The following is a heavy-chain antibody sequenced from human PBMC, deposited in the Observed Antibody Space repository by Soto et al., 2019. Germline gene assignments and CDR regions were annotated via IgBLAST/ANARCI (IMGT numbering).Heavy chain of an antibody. Sequence: PGGSLRLSCAASGFTFSDHYMDWVRQAPGKGLEWVGRTRNKANSYTTEYAASVKGRFTISRDDSKNSLYLQMNSLKTEDTAVYYCARVQTVTTYYYYGMDVWGQGTTVTVSS. CDR3: ARVQTVTTYYYYGMDV. CDR1: GFTFSDHY. V-gene: IGHV3-72*01. CDR2: TRNKANSYTT. D-gene: IGHD4-17*01. J-gene: IGHJ6*02.